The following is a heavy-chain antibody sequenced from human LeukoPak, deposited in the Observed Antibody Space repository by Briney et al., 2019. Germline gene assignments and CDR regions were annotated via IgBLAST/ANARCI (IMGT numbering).Heavy chain of an antibody. J-gene: IGHJ3*02. D-gene: IGHD2-2*02. CDR2: IYTSGIT. CDR1: GGSISSYY. V-gene: IGHV4-4*07. Sequence: SETLSLTCTVSGGSISSYYWSWIRQPAGKGLEWIGRIYTSGITNYNPSLKSRVTMSVDTSKNQFSLKLSSMTAADTAVYYCARHFGFSCSSTSCYTLHAFDIWGQGTMVTVSS. CDR3: ARHFGFSCSSTSCYTLHAFDI.